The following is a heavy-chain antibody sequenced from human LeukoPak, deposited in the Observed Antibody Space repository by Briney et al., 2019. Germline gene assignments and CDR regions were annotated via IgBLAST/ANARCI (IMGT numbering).Heavy chain of an antibody. Sequence: ASVEVSCKASGYTFTSYAMNWVRQAPGQGLEWMGWINTNTGNPTYAQGFTGRFVFSLDTSVSTAYLQISSLKAEDTAVYYCARDWVAMIVGPEAFDIWGQGTMVTVSS. CDR3: ARDWVAMIVGPEAFDI. CDR1: GYTFTSYA. V-gene: IGHV7-4-1*02. D-gene: IGHD3-22*01. CDR2: INTNTGNP. J-gene: IGHJ3*02.